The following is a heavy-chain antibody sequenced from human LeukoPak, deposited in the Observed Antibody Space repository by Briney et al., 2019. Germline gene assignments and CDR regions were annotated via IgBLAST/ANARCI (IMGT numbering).Heavy chain of an antibody. CDR2: IKQAGTEK. J-gene: IGHJ4*02. CDR3: ARVRGGYYLDY. D-gene: IGHD5-24*01. V-gene: IGHV3-7*04. CDR1: GFTFSSYG. Sequence: PGRSLRLSCAASGFTFSSYGMNWVRQAPGKGLEWVANIKQAGTEKYYVDSVKGRFTISRDNAKNSLFLQTNSLRAEDTAVYFCARVRGGYYLDYWGQGTLVTVSS.